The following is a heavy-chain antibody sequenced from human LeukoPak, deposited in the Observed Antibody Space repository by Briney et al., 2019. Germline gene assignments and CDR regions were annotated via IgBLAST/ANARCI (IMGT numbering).Heavy chain of an antibody. CDR3: ARDSGTTGEVKFDP. J-gene: IGHJ5*02. D-gene: IGHD3-10*01. Sequence: PSETLSLTCTVSGVSISRYYWSWIRQPAGKGLEWIGRIYSSGSTTYNPPLKSRVTMSIDTSKNQFSLKLSFVTAADTAVYYCARDSGTTGEVKFDPWGQGTLVTVSS. CDR2: IYSSGST. CDR1: GVSISRYY. V-gene: IGHV4-4*07.